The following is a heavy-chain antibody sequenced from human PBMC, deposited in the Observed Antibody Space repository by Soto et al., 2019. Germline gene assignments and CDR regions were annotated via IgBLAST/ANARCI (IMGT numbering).Heavy chain of an antibody. CDR1: GGTFSSYA. Sequence: QVQLVQSGAEVKKPGSSVKVSCKASGGTFSSYAISWVRQAPGQGLEWMGGIIPIFGTANYAQKFQGRVTITADESTSTAYMELRSLRSEDTAVYFCARDPTVSGVTTAWFDPWGQGTLGTVSS. V-gene: IGHV1-69*12. CDR2: IIPIFGTA. D-gene: IGHD4-17*01. CDR3: ARDPTVSGVTTAWFDP. J-gene: IGHJ5*02.